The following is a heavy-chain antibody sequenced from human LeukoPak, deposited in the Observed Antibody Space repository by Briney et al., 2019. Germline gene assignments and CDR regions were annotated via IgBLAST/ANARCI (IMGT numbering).Heavy chain of an antibody. D-gene: IGHD2-15*01. J-gene: IGHJ3*02. Sequence: SETLSLTCVVYGGSLSGYYWSWLRQPPGKGLEWIGEINHSGSTNYNPSLTRRVTISVDTSKDQFSLKLSSGTAADRAVYYCARGRRVVVVAAQSGAFDIWGQGTMVTVS. CDR2: INHSGST. CDR1: GGSLSGYY. CDR3: ARGRRVVVVAAQSGAFDI. V-gene: IGHV4-34*01.